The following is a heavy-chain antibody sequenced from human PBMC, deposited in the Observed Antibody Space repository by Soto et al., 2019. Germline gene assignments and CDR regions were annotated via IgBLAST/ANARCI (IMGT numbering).Heavy chain of an antibody. V-gene: IGHV4-59*11. CDR1: GDSISGHY. CDR3: ARGVGFCTGGSCPEYYFDY. D-gene: IGHD2-15*01. CDR2: IYSTGST. Sequence: LSLTCTVSGDSISGHYWTWIRQPPRKGLEWIGYIYSTGSTNYNPSLKSRVTMSMDTSKKHFSLKLNSVTAADTAVYYCARGVGFCTGGSCPEYYFDYWGQGTLVTVSS. J-gene: IGHJ4*02.